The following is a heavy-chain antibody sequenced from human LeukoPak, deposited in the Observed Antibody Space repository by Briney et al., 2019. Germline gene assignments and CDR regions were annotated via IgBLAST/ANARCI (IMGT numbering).Heavy chain of an antibody. J-gene: IGHJ4*02. CDR2: IYPGDSDT. CDR3: ARQGDYGYYFDY. D-gene: IGHD4-17*01. Sequence: ASVKVSCKASGYSFTSYWIGWVRQMPGKGLEWMGIIYPGDSDTRYSPSFQGQVTISADKSISTAYLQWSSLKASDTAMYYCARQGDYGYYFDYWGQGTLVTVSS. CDR1: GYSFTSYW. V-gene: IGHV5-51*01.